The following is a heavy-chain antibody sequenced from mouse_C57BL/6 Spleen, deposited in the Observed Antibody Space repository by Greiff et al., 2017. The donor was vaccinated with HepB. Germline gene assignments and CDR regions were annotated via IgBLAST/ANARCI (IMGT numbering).Heavy chain of an antibody. J-gene: IGHJ4*01. CDR2: IHPNSGST. CDR3: AREGALLRGENAMDY. Sequence: VQLQQSGDELVKPGASVKLSCKASGYTFTSYWMHWVQQRPGQGLEWIGMIHPNSGSTNYNEKFKSKATLTVDKSSSTAYMQLSSLTSEDSAFYYCAREGALLRGENAMDYWGQVTSVTVSS. CDR1: GYTFTSYW. V-gene: IGHV1-64*01. D-gene: IGHD1-1*01.